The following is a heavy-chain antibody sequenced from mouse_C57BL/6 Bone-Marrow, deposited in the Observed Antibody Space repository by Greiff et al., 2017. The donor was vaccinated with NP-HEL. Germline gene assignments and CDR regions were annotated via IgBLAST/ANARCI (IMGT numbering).Heavy chain of an antibody. CDR3: ARNNYLYWYFDV. J-gene: IGHJ1*03. CDR2: IWSGGST. V-gene: IGHV2-2*01. D-gene: IGHD2-1*01. CDR1: GFSLTSYG. Sequence: VQLQQSGPGLVQPSQSLSITCTVSGFSLTSYGVHWVRQSPGKGLEWLGVIWSGGSTDYNAAFISRLSISKDNSKSQVFFKMNSLQAADTAIYYCARNNYLYWYFDVWGTGTTVTVSS.